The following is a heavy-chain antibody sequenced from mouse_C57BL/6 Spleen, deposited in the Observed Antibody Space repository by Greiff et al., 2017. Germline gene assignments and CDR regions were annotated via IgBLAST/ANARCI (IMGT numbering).Heavy chain of an antibody. CDR1: GYTFTSYG. V-gene: IGHV1-81*01. CDR2: IYPRSGNT. CDR3: ARSKVYDYDGGYFDV. Sequence: VKLQESGAELARPGASVKLSCKASGYTFTSYGISWVKQRTGQGLEWIGEIYPRSGNTYYNEKFKGKATLTADKSSSTAYMELRSLTSEDSAVYVCARSKVYDYDGGYFDVWGTGTTVTVSS. J-gene: IGHJ1*03. D-gene: IGHD2-4*01.